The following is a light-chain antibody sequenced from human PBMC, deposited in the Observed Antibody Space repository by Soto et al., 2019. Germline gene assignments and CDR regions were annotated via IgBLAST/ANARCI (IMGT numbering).Light chain of an antibody. CDR3: MQGAHWPLT. CDR2: RAS. Sequence: DVVMTQSPLSLPVTLGQPASISCRSSQSLVYSDGVSYLNWFQQRPGQSPRRLIYRASNRDSGVPDRFSGSGSGTDFTLKITRVEAEDVGVYYCMQGAHWPLTFGQGTRLEIK. CDR1: QSLVYSDGVSY. V-gene: IGKV2-30*01. J-gene: IGKJ5*01.